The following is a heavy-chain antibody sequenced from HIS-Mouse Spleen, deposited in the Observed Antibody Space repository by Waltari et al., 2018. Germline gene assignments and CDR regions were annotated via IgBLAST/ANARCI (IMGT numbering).Heavy chain of an antibody. CDR2: IDWVDDK. CDR1: GFSLSTSGMC. V-gene: IGHV2-70*15. J-gene: IGHJ4*02. D-gene: IGHD6-19*01. Sequence: QVTLRESGPALVKPTQTLTLTCTFSGFSLSTSGMCVSWIRQPPGKALAWLARIDWVDDKYYSTALKMSLTISKDTYKNQVVLTMTNMERVDTATYYCARIAEGYSSGWYAFDYWGQGTLVTVSS. CDR3: ARIAEGYSSGWYAFDY.